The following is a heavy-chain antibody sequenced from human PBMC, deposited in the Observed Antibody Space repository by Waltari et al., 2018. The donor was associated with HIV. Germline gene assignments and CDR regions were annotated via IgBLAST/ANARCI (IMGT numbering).Heavy chain of an antibody. V-gene: IGHV3-9*01. CDR1: GFTFDDYA. J-gene: IGHJ4*02. D-gene: IGHD3-22*01. Sequence: LSCAASGFTFDDYAMHWVRQAPGKGLEWVSGISWNSGSIGYADSVKGRFTISRDNAKNSLYLQMNSLRAEDTALYYCAKGGFYDSSGYYFDYWGQGTLVTVSS. CDR2: ISWNSGSI. CDR3: AKGGFYDSSGYYFDY.